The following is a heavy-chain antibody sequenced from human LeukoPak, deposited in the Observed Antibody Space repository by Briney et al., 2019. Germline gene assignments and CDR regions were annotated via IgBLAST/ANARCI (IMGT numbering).Heavy chain of an antibody. CDR3: ARGGVDLRNYYGSGSYYIPFDY. V-gene: IGHV1-69*04. CDR1: GGTFSSYA. CDR2: IIPILGIA. J-gene: IGHJ4*02. D-gene: IGHD3-10*01. Sequence: GASVTVSCKASGGTFSSYAISWVRQAPGQGLEWMGRIIPILGIANYAQKFQGRVTITADKSTSTAYMELSSLRSEDTAVYYCARGGVDLRNYYGSGSYYIPFDYWGQGTLVTVSS.